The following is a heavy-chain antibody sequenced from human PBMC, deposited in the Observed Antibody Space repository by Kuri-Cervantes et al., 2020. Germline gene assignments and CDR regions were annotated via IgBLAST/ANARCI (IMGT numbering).Heavy chain of an antibody. CDR2: IKSKTDGGTT. CDR1: GFTFSNAW. CDR3: AKPPSL. Sequence: TCAASGFTFSNAWMSWVRQAPGKGLEWVGRIKSKTDGGTTDYAAPVKGRFTISRDDSKNTLYLQMNSLRAEDTAVYYCAKPPSLWGQGTLVTVSS. V-gene: IGHV3-15*01. J-gene: IGHJ4*02.